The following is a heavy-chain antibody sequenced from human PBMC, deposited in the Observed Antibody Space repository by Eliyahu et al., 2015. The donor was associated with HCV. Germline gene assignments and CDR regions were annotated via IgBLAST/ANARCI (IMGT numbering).Heavy chain of an antibody. J-gene: IGHJ4*02. D-gene: IGHD4-17*01. CDR2: ISGSGGST. CDR1: GFTFSTYA. Sequence: EVQLLGSGGGLVQPGGSLRLSCTASGFTFSTYAMSWVRQAPGEGLEWVSGISGSGGSTYYADSGKGRFTISRDNSKNTLYLQMNSLRAEDTAVYYCAKDHAGMDGDQFDYWGQGTLVTVSS. V-gene: IGHV3-23*01. CDR3: AKDHAGMDGDQFDY.